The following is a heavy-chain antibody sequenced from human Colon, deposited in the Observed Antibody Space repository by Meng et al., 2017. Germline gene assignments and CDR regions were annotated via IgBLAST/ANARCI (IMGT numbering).Heavy chain of an antibody. CDR2: AST. Sequence: QVQLQESGPGLVRPSETLSLICTVSGGSVSRSGYQWGWIRQPPGKGLXWIGYASTNYNPSLKSRVTISLDTSRNQFSLSLSSVTAADTAVYYCARDHMGSLDYWGQGIRV. V-gene: IGHV4-61*08. CDR1: GGSVSRSGYQ. J-gene: IGHJ4*02. D-gene: IGHD1-26*01. CDR3: ARDHMGSLDY.